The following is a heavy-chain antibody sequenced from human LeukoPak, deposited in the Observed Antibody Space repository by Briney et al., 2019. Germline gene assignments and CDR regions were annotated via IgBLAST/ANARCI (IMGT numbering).Heavy chain of an antibody. CDR1: GGSISMGYY. CDR3: AREPSTANWFDS. Sequence: SETLSLTCNVSGGSISMGYYWSWIRQPAGKAPEWIGRFYVTGSTDYSPSLKSRVTISADTTKNQLSLRLTSVTAADTAVYYCAREPSTANWFDSWGQGTLVTVSS. CDR2: FYVTGST. J-gene: IGHJ5*01. V-gene: IGHV4-61*02. D-gene: IGHD4-17*01.